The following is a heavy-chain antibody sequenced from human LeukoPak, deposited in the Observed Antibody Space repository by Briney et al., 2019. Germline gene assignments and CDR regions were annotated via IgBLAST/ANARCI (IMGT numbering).Heavy chain of an antibody. V-gene: IGHV3-21*01. CDR2: ISGSGTFI. D-gene: IGHD3-22*01. Sequence: AGGSLRLSCAASGFTFSSYGMSWVRQAPGKGLDWVSSISGSGTFIYYADSVKGRFTISRDNAKNSLYLQMNSLRAEDTAVHYCARGCRYYDSSGVYYYYYMDVWGKGTTVTISS. J-gene: IGHJ6*03. CDR3: ARGCRYYDSSGVYYYYYMDV. CDR1: GFTFSSYG.